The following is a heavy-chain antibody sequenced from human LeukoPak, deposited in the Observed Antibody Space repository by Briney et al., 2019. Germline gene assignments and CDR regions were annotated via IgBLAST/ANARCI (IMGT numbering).Heavy chain of an antibody. J-gene: IGHJ4*02. V-gene: IGHV3-48*03. CDR3: ARVRTTDTLTGYKQELDY. CDR2: ISAGAGVI. D-gene: IGHD3-9*01. Sequence: PGGSLRLSCAASGFTFSDYEMNWVRQAPEKGLEWVSYISAGAGVIFYADSVKGRFSITRDNAKNSLFLQMNSLRAEDTAVYYWARVRTTDTLTGYKQELDYWGRGTLVTVSS. CDR1: GFTFSDYE.